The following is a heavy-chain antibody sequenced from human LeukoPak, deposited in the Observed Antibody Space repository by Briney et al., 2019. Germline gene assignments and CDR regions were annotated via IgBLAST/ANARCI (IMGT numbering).Heavy chain of an antibody. CDR3: ARDREARSVAFDAFDI. D-gene: IGHD3-3*01. V-gene: IGHV3-23*01. Sequence: SVKGRFTISRDNSKNTLYLQVNSLRAEDTAVYYCARDREARSVAFDAFDIWGQGTKVTVSS. J-gene: IGHJ3*02.